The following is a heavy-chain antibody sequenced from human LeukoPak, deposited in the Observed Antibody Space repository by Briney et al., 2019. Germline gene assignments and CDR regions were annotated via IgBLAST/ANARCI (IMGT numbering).Heavy chain of an antibody. CDR2: LYTSGST. CDR1: GGSISTYY. V-gene: IGHV4-4*07. D-gene: IGHD1-26*01. Sequence: PSETLSLTCTVSGGSISTYYWSWIRQPAGKGLEWLGRLYTSGSTNYNPSFKSRVTMSVDTSKNQISLRLSSVTAADTAVYYCARATIDYYYHMDVWGKGTTVTVSS. CDR3: ARATIDYYYHMDV. J-gene: IGHJ6*03.